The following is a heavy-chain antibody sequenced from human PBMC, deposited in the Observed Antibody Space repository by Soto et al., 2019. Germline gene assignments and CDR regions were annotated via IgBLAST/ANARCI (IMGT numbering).Heavy chain of an antibody. J-gene: IGHJ4*02. CDR3: ARAYTWGVTVAGT. CDR1: GYTFTSFD. CDR2: MNPNSGNT. D-gene: IGHD6-19*01. Sequence: ASVKVSCKASGYTFTSFDINWVRQATGQGLEWMGWMNPNSGNTGYAQKFQGRVTMTRNTSISTAYMELSSLRSGDTAVYYCARAYTWGVTVAGTWGQGTLVTVSS. V-gene: IGHV1-8*01.